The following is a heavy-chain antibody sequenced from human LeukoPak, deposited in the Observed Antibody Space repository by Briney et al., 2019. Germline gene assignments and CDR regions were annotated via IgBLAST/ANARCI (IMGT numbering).Heavy chain of an antibody. J-gene: IGHJ6*03. V-gene: IGHV4-39*01. Sequence: SETLSLTCTVSGDSMSSSHYCWGWIRQPPGKGLEWIGSIYYSGSTYSNPSLKSRVTISVDTSKNQFSLKLSSVTAVDTAVYYCASFYCSGGSCYQYYYYYYMDVWGKGTTVTISS. CDR2: IYYSGST. CDR1: GDSMSSSHYC. CDR3: ASFYCSGGSCYQYYYYYYMDV. D-gene: IGHD2-15*01.